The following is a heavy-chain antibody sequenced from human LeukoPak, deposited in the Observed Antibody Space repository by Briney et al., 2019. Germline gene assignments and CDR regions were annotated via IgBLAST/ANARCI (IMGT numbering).Heavy chain of an antibody. V-gene: IGHV1-46*01. CDR1: GYTFTSYY. CDR3: ARDRRQYYYDSSGYYYDY. Sequence: ASVKVSCKASGYTFTSYYMHWVRHAPGQGLEWMGIINPSGGSTSYAQKFQGGVTMTRDTSTSTVYMELSSLRSEDTAVYYCARDRRQYYYDSSGYYYDYWGQGTLVTVSS. D-gene: IGHD3-22*01. CDR2: INPSGGST. J-gene: IGHJ4*02.